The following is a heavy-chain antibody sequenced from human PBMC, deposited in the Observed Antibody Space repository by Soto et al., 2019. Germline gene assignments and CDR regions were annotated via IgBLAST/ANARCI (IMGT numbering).Heavy chain of an antibody. Sequence: AVSLKLSCAASGFTFSSYWMSWVRQAPGKGLEWVANIKQDGSEKYYVDSVKVRFTISRDNAKNSLYLQMNSLRAEDTAVYYCARDSAWRGLDYWGQGTLVTVSS. D-gene: IGHD3-10*01. CDR3: ARDSAWRGLDY. J-gene: IGHJ4*02. V-gene: IGHV3-7*05. CDR2: IKQDGSEK. CDR1: GFTFSSYW.